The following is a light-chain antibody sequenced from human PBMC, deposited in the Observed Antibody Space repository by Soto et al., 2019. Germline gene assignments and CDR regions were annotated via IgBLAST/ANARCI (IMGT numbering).Light chain of an antibody. J-gene: IGKJ1*01. Sequence: DFQMTQSPSSLSASVGERVTITCRASQDIRNDLVWYQQKPGKAPKRLIYAASSLQSGVPSRFSGSGSGTEFTLTISSLQPEDYATYYCLQHNDYPPTFGQGTKVEI. V-gene: IGKV1-17*01. CDR1: QDIRND. CDR3: LQHNDYPPT. CDR2: AAS.